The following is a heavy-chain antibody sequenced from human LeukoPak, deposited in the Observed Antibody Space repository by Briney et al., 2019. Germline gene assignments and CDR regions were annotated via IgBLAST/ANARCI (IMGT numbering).Heavy chain of an antibody. Sequence: GGSLRLSCAASGFTFSSYSMNRVRQAPGKELEWVSVIYSGGSTYYADSVKGRFTISRDNSKNTLYLQMNSLRAEDTAVYYCAKDQGSSFTIDYWGQGTLVTVSS. CDR3: AKDQGSSFTIDY. CDR1: GFTFSSYS. J-gene: IGHJ4*02. V-gene: IGHV3-53*01. D-gene: IGHD2-2*01. CDR2: IYSGGST.